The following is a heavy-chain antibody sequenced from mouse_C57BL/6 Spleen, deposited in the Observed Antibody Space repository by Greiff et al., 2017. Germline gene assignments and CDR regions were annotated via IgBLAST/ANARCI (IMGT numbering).Heavy chain of an antibody. CDR2: ISYSGST. Sequence: EVMLVESGPGMVKPSQSLSLTCTVTGYSITSGYDWHWIRHFPGNKLEWMGYISYSGSTNYNPSLKSRISITHDTSKNHFFLKLNSVTTEDTATYYCARARDYGSSFYAMDYWGQGTSVTVSS. CDR1: GYSITSGYD. CDR3: ARARDYGSSFYAMDY. D-gene: IGHD1-1*01. J-gene: IGHJ4*01. V-gene: IGHV3-1*01.